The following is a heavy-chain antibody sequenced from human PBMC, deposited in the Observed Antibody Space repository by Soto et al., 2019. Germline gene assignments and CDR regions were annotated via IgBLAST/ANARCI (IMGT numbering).Heavy chain of an antibody. CDR2: IIPIVGTA. Sequence: QVQLVQSVAEVKKPGSSVKVSCKASGGTFSSNAIIWVRQAPGQGLEWMGRIIPIVGTANYAQKFQCRVTITADEAKSTAYIERSSLRSEDTAVYYCARDPYYGSGSYYNYSGQGTLVTVSS. D-gene: IGHD3-10*01. CDR3: ARDPYYGSGSYYNY. V-gene: IGHV1-69*18. J-gene: IGHJ4*02. CDR1: GGTFSSNA.